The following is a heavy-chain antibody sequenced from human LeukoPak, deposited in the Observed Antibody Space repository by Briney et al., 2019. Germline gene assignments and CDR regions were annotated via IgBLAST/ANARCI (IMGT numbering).Heavy chain of an antibody. D-gene: IGHD2-8*01. CDR2: ISGGSDST. V-gene: IGHV3-23*01. CDR1: GFTFSDYY. Sequence: GGSLRLSCAASGFTFSDYYMSWIRQAPGKGLEWVSAISGGSDSTYYADSVKGRFTISRDNSESTLYLLIDSLRAEDTAAYYCAKGSTNARPYYFDYWGQGTLVIVSS. J-gene: IGHJ4*02. CDR3: AKGSTNARPYYFDY.